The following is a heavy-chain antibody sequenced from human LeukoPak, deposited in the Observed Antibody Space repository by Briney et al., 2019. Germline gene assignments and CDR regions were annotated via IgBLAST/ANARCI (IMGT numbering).Heavy chain of an antibody. V-gene: IGHV3-33*01. CDR2: IWYDGSNK. CDR1: GFTFSSYG. D-gene: IGHD3-10*01. CDR3: ARDPIHYGSGSYYILSLATYYYYGMDV. J-gene: IGHJ6*02. Sequence: PGGSLRLSCAASGFTFSSYGMHWVRQAPGKGLEWVAVIWYDGSNKYYADSVKGRFTISRDNSKNTLYLQMNSLRAEDTAVYYCARDPIHYGSGSYYILSLATYYYYGMDVWGQGTTVTVSS.